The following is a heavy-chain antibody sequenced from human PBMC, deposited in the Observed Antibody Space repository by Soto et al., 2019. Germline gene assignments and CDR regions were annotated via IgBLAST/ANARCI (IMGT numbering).Heavy chain of an antibody. CDR3: ARGAAHPSPYYYYGMDV. V-gene: IGHV3-72*01. CDR1: GFTFSDHY. D-gene: IGHD6-25*01. J-gene: IGHJ6*02. Sequence: EVQLVESGGGLVQPGGSLRLSCAASGFTFSDHYMDWVRQAPGKGLEWVGRTRNKANSYTTEYAASVKGRFTISKDDSKNSLYVQMNSLKTEDTAVYYCARGAAHPSPYYYYGMDVWGQGTTVTVSS. CDR2: TRNKANSYTT.